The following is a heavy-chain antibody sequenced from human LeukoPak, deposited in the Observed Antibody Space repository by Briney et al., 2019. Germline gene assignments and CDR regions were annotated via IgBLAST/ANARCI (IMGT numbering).Heavy chain of an antibody. J-gene: IGHJ5*02. CDR1: GGSISSGSYY. CDR2: IYTSGST. D-gene: IGHD3-22*01. CDR3: ARENDTYYYDSSGYYYNWFDP. V-gene: IGHV4-61*02. Sequence: PSETLSLTCTVSGGSISSGSYYWSWIRQPAGKGLEWIGRIYTSGSTNYNPSLKSRVTISVDASKNQFSLKLSSVTAADTAVYYCARENDTYYYDSSGYYYNWFDPWGQGTLVTVSS.